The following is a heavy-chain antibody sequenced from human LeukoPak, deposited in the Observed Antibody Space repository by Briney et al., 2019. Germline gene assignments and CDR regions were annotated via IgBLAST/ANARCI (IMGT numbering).Heavy chain of an antibody. D-gene: IGHD5-12*01. Sequence: PGGSLRLSCAASGFTVSSNYMSWVRQAPGKGLEWVSVIYSGGSTYYADSVKGRFTISRDNSKNTVYLQVNSLRGEDTAVYYCARDRRYSGYYFDYWGQGTLVTVSS. CDR2: IYSGGST. CDR1: GFTVSSNY. V-gene: IGHV3-53*01. CDR3: ARDRRYSGYYFDY. J-gene: IGHJ4*02.